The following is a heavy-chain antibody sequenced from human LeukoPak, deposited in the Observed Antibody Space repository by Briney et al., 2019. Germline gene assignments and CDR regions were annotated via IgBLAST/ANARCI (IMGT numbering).Heavy chain of an antibody. D-gene: IGHD3-10*01. CDR1: GFTFSSYG. V-gene: IGHV3-23*01. CDR2: ISGSGDRT. J-gene: IGHJ4*02. Sequence: PGGSLRLSCAASGFTFSSYGMSWVRQAPGKGLEWVSVISGSGDRTYYADSVKGRFTISRDNSKNTLYLQMNSLRAEDTAVYYCAKAAYGSESYYDPFGYWGQGTLVTVSS. CDR3: AKAAYGSESYYDPFGY.